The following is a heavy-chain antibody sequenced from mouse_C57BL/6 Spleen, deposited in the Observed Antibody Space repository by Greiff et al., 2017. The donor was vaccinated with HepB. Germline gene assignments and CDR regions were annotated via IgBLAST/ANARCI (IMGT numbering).Heavy chain of an antibody. J-gene: IGHJ4*01. D-gene: IGHD1-1*01. Sequence: QVQLQHSGPELVKPGASVKISCKASGYAFSSSWMNWVKQRPGKGLEWIGRIYPGDGDTNYNGKFKGKATLTADKSSSTAYMQLSSLTSEDSAVYFCAREGDYGSSYNYAMDYWGQGTSVTVSS. CDR1: GYAFSSSW. CDR3: AREGDYGSSYNYAMDY. V-gene: IGHV1-82*01. CDR2: IYPGDGDT.